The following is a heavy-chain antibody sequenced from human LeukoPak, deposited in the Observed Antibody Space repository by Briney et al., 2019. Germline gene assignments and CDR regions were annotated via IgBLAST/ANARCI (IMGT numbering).Heavy chain of an antibody. CDR2: IFQRGYS. Sequence: SETLSLTCAVSGYSISSGYYWGWIRQPPGKGLQWIGSIFQRGYSYYNPSLRSRVTISVDTSRNQFSLKLSSVTAADTAVYYCAGDKETTGNGRPNWFDPWGQGTLVTVSS. D-gene: IGHD1-1*01. CDR1: GYSISSGYY. V-gene: IGHV4-38-2*01. J-gene: IGHJ5*02. CDR3: AGDKETTGNGRPNWFDP.